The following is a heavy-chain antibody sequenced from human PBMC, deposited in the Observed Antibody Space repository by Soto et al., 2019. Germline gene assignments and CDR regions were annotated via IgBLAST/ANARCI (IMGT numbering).Heavy chain of an antibody. CDR2: INPNSGGT. CDR3: ARGSEYYDILTNRSWFDP. J-gene: IGHJ5*02. Sequence: ASVKVSCKSSGYTFTGYYMHWVRQAPGQGLEWMGWINPNSGGTNYAQKFQGWVTMTRDTSISTAYMELSRLRSDDTAVYYCARGSEYYDILTNRSWFDPWGQGTLVTVSS. V-gene: IGHV1-2*04. D-gene: IGHD3-9*01. CDR1: GYTFTGYY.